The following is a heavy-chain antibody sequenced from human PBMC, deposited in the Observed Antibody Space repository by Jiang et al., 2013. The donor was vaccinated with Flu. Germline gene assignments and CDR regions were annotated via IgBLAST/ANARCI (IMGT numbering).Heavy chain of an antibody. CDR2: IYYSGST. CDR3: ASDHPDAPGAFDI. V-gene: IGHV4-31*03. J-gene: IGHJ3*02. Sequence: KPSQTLSLTCTVSGGSISSGGYYWSWIRQHPGKGLEWIGYIYYSGSTYYNPSLKSRVTISVDTSKNQFSLKLSSVTAADTAVYYCASDHPDAPGAFDIWGQGTMVTVSS. CDR1: GGSISSGGYY. D-gene: IGHD1-14*01.